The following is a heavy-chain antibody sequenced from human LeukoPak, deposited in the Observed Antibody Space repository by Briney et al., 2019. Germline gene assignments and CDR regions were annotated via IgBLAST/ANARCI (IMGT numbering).Heavy chain of an antibody. J-gene: IGHJ4*02. V-gene: IGHV4-34*01. D-gene: IGHD6-19*01. CDR2: INHSGST. CDR3: ARQWLVSPLFDY. Sequence: SETLSLTCTVSGGSISSDYWTWIRQPPGKGLEWIGEINHSGSTNYNPSLKSRVTISVDTSKNQLSLKLSSMTAADTAVYYCARQWLVSPLFDYWGQGTLVTVSS. CDR1: GGSISSDY.